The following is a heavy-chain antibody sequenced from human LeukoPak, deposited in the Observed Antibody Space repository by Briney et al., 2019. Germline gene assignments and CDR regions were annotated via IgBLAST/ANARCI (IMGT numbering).Heavy chain of an antibody. CDR2: IKQDGSEK. V-gene: IGHV3-7*03. J-gene: IGHJ4*02. CDR3: AKEKGYYGLGTPFDY. Sequence: GGSLRLSCAASGFTFSSYWMSWVRQAPGKGLEWVANIKQDGSEKYYVDSVKGRFTISRDNAKNSLYLQMNSLRAENTALYYCAKEKGYYGLGTPFDYWGQGTLVTVSS. D-gene: IGHD3-10*01. CDR1: GFTFSSYW.